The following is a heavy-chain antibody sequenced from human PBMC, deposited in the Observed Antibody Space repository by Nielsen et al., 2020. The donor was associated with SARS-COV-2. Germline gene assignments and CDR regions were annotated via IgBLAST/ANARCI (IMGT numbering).Heavy chain of an antibody. CDR3: ARRGGATSGYWTSQTYHFDY. CDR2: IYYSGTT. V-gene: IGHV4-59*08. D-gene: IGHD3-22*01. Sequence: SEILSLTCTVSGGSISNYYWSWIRQPPGKGLEWIGYIYYSGTTNYNPSLKSRVTISVDTSKNQFSLKLNSVTAADTAVYYCARRGGATSGYWTSQTYHFDYWGQGTLGTVSS. J-gene: IGHJ4*02. CDR1: GGSISNYY.